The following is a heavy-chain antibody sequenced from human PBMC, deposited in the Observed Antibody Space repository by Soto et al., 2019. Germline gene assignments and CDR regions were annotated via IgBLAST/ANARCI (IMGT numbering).Heavy chain of an antibody. V-gene: IGHV4-59*01. Sequence: SETLSLTCTVSGGSISSYYWSWIRQPPGKGLEWIGYIYYSGSTNYNPSLKSRVTISVDTSKNQFSLKLSSVTAADTAVYYCARGSIFGVVKPSWGVYYMDVWGKGTTVTVSS. J-gene: IGHJ6*03. CDR3: ARGSIFGVVKPSWGVYYMDV. D-gene: IGHD3-3*01. CDR2: IYYSGST. CDR1: GGSISSYY.